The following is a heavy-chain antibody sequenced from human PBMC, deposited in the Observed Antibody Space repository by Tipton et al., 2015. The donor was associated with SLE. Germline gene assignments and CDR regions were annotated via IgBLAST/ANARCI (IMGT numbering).Heavy chain of an antibody. D-gene: IGHD2-15*01. CDR3: AKGLRGYCSGGSCYGDAFDI. J-gene: IGHJ3*02. V-gene: IGHV3-30*02. CDR2: IRYDGSNK. CDR1: GFTFSSYG. Sequence: GSLRLSCAASGFTFSSYGMHWVRQAPGKGLEWVAFIRYDGSNKYYADSVKGRFTISRDNSKNTLYLQMNSLRAEDTAVYYCAKGLRGYCSGGSCYGDAFDIWGQGTMVTVSS.